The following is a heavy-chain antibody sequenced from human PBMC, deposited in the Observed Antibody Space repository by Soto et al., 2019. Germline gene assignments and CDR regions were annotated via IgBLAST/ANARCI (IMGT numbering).Heavy chain of an antibody. V-gene: IGHV3-30-3*01. CDR2: ISYDGSNK. D-gene: IGHD5-12*01. CDR1: GFTFSSYA. Sequence: GGSLRLSCAASGFTFSSYAMHWVRQAPGKGLEWVAVISYDGSNKYYADSVKGRFTVSRDNSKNTLYLQMNSLRAEDTAVYYCARDLRDGYNFDYWGQGTLVTVS. CDR3: ARDLRDGYNFDY. J-gene: IGHJ4*02.